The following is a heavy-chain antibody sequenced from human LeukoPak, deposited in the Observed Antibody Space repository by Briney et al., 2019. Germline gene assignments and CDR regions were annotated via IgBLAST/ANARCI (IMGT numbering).Heavy chain of an antibody. D-gene: IGHD1-26*01. J-gene: IGHJ4*02. CDR2: ISNSGGGK. Sequence: GGSLRLSCAASGFTFSSYAMSWVRQAPGKGPEWVLAISNSGGGKYYADSVKGRFTVSTDNYKNTLYLQMNSLRAEDTAIYYCAKIPYSGSYYGHFDHWGQGTLVTVSS. CDR1: GFTFSSYA. CDR3: AKIPYSGSYYGHFDH. V-gene: IGHV3-23*01.